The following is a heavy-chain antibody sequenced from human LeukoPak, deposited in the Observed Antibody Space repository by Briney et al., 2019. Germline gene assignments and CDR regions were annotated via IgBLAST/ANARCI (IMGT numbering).Heavy chain of an antibody. CDR2: IYYSGST. Sequence: SETLSLTCTVSGGSISSYFWSWIRHPPGKGLEWIGYIYYSGSTNYNPSLKSRVTISVDTSKNQFSLKLSSVTAADTAVYYCARVGILYYYDSSGEGTAFDIWGQGTMVTASS. CDR3: ARVGILYYYDSSGEGTAFDI. D-gene: IGHD3-22*01. CDR1: GGSISSYF. V-gene: IGHV4-59*01. J-gene: IGHJ3*02.